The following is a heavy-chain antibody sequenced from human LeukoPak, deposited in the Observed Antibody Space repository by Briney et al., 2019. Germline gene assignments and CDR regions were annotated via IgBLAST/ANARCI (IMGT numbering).Heavy chain of an antibody. Sequence: PGGSLRLSCAAFGFTFSSYGMHWVRQAPGKGLEWVAVISYDGSNKYYADSVKGRFTISRDNSKNTLYLQMNSLRAEDTAVYYCARGGGYSSDTNYDYWGQGTLVTVSS. CDR1: GFTFSSYG. CDR3: ARGGGYSSDTNYDY. CDR2: ISYDGSNK. D-gene: IGHD6-19*01. J-gene: IGHJ4*02. V-gene: IGHV3-30*03.